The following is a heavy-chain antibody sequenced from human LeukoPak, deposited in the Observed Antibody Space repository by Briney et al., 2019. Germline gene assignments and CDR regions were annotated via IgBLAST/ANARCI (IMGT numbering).Heavy chain of an antibody. CDR1: GFTFSSYA. CDR2: ISYDGSNK. D-gene: IGHD2-15*01. CDR3: ARDKPNCSGGSCYSDAFDI. V-gene: IGHV3-30-3*01. Sequence: GGSLRLSCAASGFTFSSYAMHWVRQAPGKGLEWVAVISYDGSNKYYADSVKGRFTISRDNSKNTLYLQMNSLRAEDTAVYYCARDKPNCSGGSCYSDAFDIWGQGTMVTVSS. J-gene: IGHJ3*02.